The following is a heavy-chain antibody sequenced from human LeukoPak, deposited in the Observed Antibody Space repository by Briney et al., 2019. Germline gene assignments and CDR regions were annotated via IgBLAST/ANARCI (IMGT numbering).Heavy chain of an antibody. CDR2: IYPGDSDT. V-gene: IGHV5-51*01. CDR3: ARQWELLGDAFDI. D-gene: IGHD1-26*01. Sequence: GESLKISCKGSGYSFTSYWIGWVRQMPGKGLEWMGIIYPGDSDTRYSPSFQGQVTISADKSISPAYLQWSSLKASDTAMYYCARQWELLGDAFDIWGQGTMVTVSS. J-gene: IGHJ3*02. CDR1: GYSFTSYW.